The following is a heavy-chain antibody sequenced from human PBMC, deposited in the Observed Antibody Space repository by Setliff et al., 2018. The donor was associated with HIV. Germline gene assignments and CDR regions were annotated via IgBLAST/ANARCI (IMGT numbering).Heavy chain of an antibody. CDR1: GGTFSNYA. CDR3: ATGLDRSTINAGFDI. D-gene: IGHD1-26*01. V-gene: IGHV1-69*13. CDR2: IIPIFGTA. J-gene: IGHJ3*02. Sequence: AASVKVSCKASGGTFSNYAINWVRQAPGQGLEWMGGIIPIFGTANHAQKLQGRVTITADEFTSTAYLELSSLTSEDTAVYYCATGLDRSTINAGFDIWGQGTMVTVSS.